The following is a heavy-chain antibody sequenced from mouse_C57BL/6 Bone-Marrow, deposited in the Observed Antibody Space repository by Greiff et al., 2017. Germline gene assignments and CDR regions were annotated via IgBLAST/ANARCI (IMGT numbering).Heavy chain of an antibody. CDR2: IHPNSGST. CDR3: ARWGYYGSSYDWYFYV. Sequence: VQLQQPGAELVKPGASVKLSCKASGYTFTSYWMHWVKQRPGQGLEWIGMIHPNSGSTNYNEKFKSKATLTVDKSSSTAYMQLSSLTSEDSAVYYCARWGYYGSSYDWYFYVWGTGTTVTVSS. V-gene: IGHV1-64*01. D-gene: IGHD1-1*01. CDR1: GYTFTSYW. J-gene: IGHJ1*03.